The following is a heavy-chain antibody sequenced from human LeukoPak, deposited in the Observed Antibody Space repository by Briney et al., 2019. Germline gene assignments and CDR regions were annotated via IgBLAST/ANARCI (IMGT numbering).Heavy chain of an antibody. D-gene: IGHD6-6*01. J-gene: IGHJ4*02. CDR3: ARSDSSSLPSDY. V-gene: IGHV4-59*01. CDR1: GGSISSYY. CDR2: IYYSGIT. Sequence: SETLSLTCTVSGGSISSYYWTWMRQPPGKGLEWIGYIYYSGITNYNPSLKSRVTISVDTSKNQFSLKLTSVTAADTAMYYCARSDSSSLPSDYWGQGTLVTVSS.